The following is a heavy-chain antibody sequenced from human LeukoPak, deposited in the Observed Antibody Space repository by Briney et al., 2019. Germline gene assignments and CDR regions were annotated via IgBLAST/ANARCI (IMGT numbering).Heavy chain of an antibody. CDR1: GAPISSYY. D-gene: IGHD6-19*01. J-gene: IGHJ5*02. CDR2: IYYTGSS. V-gene: IGHV4-59*01. CDR3: ARDRSSGWTGWFDP. Sequence: PSETLSLTCTVSGAPISSYYWSWIRQPPGKGLEWIGYIYYTGSSNYNPSLKSRVTISVDTSKNRFSLKLNSVTAADTAVYYCARDRSSGWTGWFDPWGQGTLVTVSS.